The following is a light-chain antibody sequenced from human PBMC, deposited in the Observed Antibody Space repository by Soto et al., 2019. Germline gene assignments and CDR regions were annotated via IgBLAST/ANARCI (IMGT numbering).Light chain of an antibody. Sequence: EIVLTQSPGTLSLSPGERATLSSRPSQSVRTTTLAWYQQKPGQPPRLLIYGASSRATGIPDRFSGSGSGTDFTVTINRLEPEDSAVYYCQQYGSSPLTFGGGTKVEIK. CDR2: GAS. V-gene: IGKV3-20*01. CDR3: QQYGSSPLT. CDR1: QSVRTTT. J-gene: IGKJ4*01.